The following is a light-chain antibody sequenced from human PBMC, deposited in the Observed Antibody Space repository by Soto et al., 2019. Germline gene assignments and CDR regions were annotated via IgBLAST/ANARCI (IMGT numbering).Light chain of an antibody. J-gene: IGKJ4*01. CDR1: QSLLHSNGYNY. V-gene: IGKV2-28*01. Sequence: DIVMTQSPLSLPVTPGEPASISCRSSQSLLHSNGYNYLDWYLQKPGQSPQLLIYLGSNRASGVPDRFSGSGSGTDFTLKISRVEAEDVGVYYCMKALQRATFGGGTKVDIK. CDR2: LGS. CDR3: MKALQRAT.